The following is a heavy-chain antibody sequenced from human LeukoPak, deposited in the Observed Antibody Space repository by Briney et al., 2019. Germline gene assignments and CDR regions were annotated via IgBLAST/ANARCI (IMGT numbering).Heavy chain of an antibody. D-gene: IGHD1-20*01. Sequence: PGESLRLSCVASGFTFSDYTMHWVRQAPGKGLEYVSAISSYGDNTYYANSVKGRFTISRDNARNTLYLQMNSLRAEDTAVYYCARVTVSSSEVIFDYWGQGSLVTVSS. J-gene: IGHJ4*02. CDR2: ISSYGDNT. V-gene: IGHV3-64*01. CDR1: GFTFSDYT. CDR3: ARVTVSSSEVIFDY.